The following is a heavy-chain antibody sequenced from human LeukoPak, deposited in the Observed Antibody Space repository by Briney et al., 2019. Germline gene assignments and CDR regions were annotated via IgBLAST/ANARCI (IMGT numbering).Heavy chain of an antibody. Sequence: ASVKVSCKPSGYSFTNYYMHWVRQAPGQGLEWMGMINPSGDSTDYAQEFQGRVTMTSDPSTTTVYMELSSLRSEDTAVYHCARVGGDIKGFDAFDIWGQGTMVTVSS. CDR2: INPSGDST. V-gene: IGHV1-46*01. CDR1: GYSFTNYY. D-gene: IGHD5-12*01. J-gene: IGHJ3*02. CDR3: ARVGGDIKGFDAFDI.